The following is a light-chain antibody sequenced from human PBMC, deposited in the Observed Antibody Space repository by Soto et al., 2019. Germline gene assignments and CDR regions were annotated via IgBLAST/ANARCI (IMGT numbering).Light chain of an antibody. CDR1: SSNIGSNT. J-gene: IGLJ2*01. CDR2: RND. CDR3: TAWDDSLSGVF. V-gene: IGLV1-44*01. Sequence: QSVLTQPPSASGTPGQRVIISCSGSSSNIGSNTVNWYQQLPGTAPKLLIYRNDQRPSGVPDRFSGSKSGTSASLAISGLQSEDETDYYCTAWDDSLSGVFFGGGTQLTVL.